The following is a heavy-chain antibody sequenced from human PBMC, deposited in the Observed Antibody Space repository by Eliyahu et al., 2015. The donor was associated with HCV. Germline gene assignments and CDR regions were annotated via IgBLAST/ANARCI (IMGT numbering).Heavy chain of an antibody. CDR1: GYSFTSYW. Sequence: EVQLVQSGAEVKKPGESLRISCKGSGYSFTSYWISWVRQMPGKGLEWMGRIDPSDSYTNYSPSFQGHVTISADKSISTAYLQWSSLKASDTAMYYCARSGVPAAHFHYYMDVWGKGTTVTVSS. CDR2: IDPSDSYT. CDR3: ARSGVPAAHFHYYMDV. D-gene: IGHD2-2*01. V-gene: IGHV5-10-1*03. J-gene: IGHJ6*03.